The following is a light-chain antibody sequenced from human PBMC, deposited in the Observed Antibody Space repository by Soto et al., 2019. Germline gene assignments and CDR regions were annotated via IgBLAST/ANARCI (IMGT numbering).Light chain of an antibody. CDR3: LLSYSGARV. CDR1: TGTVTTGHA. J-gene: IGLJ2*01. CDR2: ETT. V-gene: IGLV7-46*01. Sequence: QAVVTQEPSLTVSPGGTVTLTWGSITGTVTTGHAPYWFQQKPGQAPRTLIYETTNRHSWTPARFSGSLLGGKAALTLSGAQPEDEAEYYCLLSYSGARVFGGGTKLTVL.